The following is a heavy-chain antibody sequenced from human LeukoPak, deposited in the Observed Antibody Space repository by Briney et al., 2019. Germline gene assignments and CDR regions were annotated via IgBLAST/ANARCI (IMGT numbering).Heavy chain of an antibody. J-gene: IGHJ5*02. D-gene: IGHD6-19*01. CDR1: GFTFSSYS. V-gene: IGHV3-21*04. CDR3: AKSGGYSSGWPNWFDP. Sequence: GGSLRLSCAASGFTFSSYSMNWVRQAPGKGLEWVSSISSSSSYIYYADSVKGRFTISRDNSKNTLYLQMNSLRAEDTAVYYCAKSGGYSSGWPNWFDPWGQGTLVTVSS. CDR2: ISSSSSYI.